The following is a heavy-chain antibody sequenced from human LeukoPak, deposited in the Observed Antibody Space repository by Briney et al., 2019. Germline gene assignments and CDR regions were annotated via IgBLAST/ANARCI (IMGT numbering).Heavy chain of an antibody. Sequence: PGGSLRLSCAASGLAFSSYWMSWVRQAPGKGLEWVANIKQDGSEKYYVDSVKGRFTISRDNAKNSLYLQMNSLRAEDTAVYYCAKDLFAMTQWEQLGYWGQGTLVTVSS. V-gene: IGHV3-7*01. J-gene: IGHJ4*02. CDR1: GLAFSSYW. CDR3: AKDLFAMTQWEQLGY. D-gene: IGHD1-26*01. CDR2: IKQDGSEK.